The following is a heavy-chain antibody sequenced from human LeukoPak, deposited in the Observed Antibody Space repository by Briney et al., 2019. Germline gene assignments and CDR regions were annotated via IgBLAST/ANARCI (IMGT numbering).Heavy chain of an antibody. CDR2: IYSGGST. CDR1: GFTVSSNY. J-gene: IGHJ5*02. V-gene: IGHV3-66*02. CDR3: ARDVTSGWYRFDP. Sequence: GGSLTLSCAASGFTVSSNYMSWVRQAPGKGLEWVSVIYSGGSTYYAHSVKGRFTISRDNSKNPLYLQMSSLRAEDTAVYYCARDVTSGWYRFDPWGQGTLATVSS. D-gene: IGHD6-19*01.